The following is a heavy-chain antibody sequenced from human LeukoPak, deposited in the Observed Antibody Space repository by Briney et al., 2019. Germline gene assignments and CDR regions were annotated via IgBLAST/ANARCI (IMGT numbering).Heavy chain of an antibody. CDR2: IIGSGGST. Sequence: GGSLRLSCAASGFTFSSYAMSWVRQAPGKGLEWVSAIIGSGGSTYYADSVKGRFTISRDNSKNTLYLQMNSLRAEDTAVYYCAKAVAAAGTGYYFDYWGQGTLVTVSS. J-gene: IGHJ4*02. CDR1: GFTFSSYA. V-gene: IGHV3-23*01. D-gene: IGHD6-13*01. CDR3: AKAVAAAGTGYYFDY.